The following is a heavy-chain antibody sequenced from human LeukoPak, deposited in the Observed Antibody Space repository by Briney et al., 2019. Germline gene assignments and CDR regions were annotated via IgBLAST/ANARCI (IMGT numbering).Heavy chain of an antibody. V-gene: IGHV3-48*04. CDR3: ARDLSLYCSGGSCYSLNY. Sequence: GGSLRLSCAASGFTFSSYSMNWVRQAPGKGLEWVSYISSSSDTIYYADSVKGRFTISRDNAKNSLYLQMNSLRVEDTAVYYCARDLSLYCSGGSCYSLNYWGQGTLVTVSS. J-gene: IGHJ4*02. D-gene: IGHD2-15*01. CDR2: ISSSSDTI. CDR1: GFTFSSYS.